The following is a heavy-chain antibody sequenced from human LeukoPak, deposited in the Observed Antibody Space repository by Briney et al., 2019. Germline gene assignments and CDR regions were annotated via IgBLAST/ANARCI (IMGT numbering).Heavy chain of an antibody. Sequence: GGSLRLSCAASGFTFSSYSMNWVRQAPGKGLEWVSSISSSSSYIYYADSVKGRFTISRDNAKNSLYLQMNSLRAEDTAVYYCARKETYYYDSSGYYFDYWGQGTLVTVSS. J-gene: IGHJ4*02. CDR2: ISSSSSYI. V-gene: IGHV3-21*01. CDR1: GFTFSSYS. CDR3: ARKETYYYDSSGYYFDY. D-gene: IGHD3-22*01.